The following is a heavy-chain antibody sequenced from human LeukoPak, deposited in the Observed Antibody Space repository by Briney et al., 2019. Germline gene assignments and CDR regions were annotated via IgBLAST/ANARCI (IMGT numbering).Heavy chain of an antibody. V-gene: IGHV1-2*02. J-gene: IGHJ4*02. D-gene: IGHD3-22*01. CDR1: GYTFTVYY. CDR2: INPNSGGT. CDR3: ARRSSGYYPLDY. Sequence: ASVTVSFKASGYTFTVYYMHWVRQAPGQGGEWVGWINPNSGGTNYAQKFQGRVTMTRYTSISTAYMELSRLRSDDTAVYYCARRSSGYYPLDYWGQGTLVTVSS.